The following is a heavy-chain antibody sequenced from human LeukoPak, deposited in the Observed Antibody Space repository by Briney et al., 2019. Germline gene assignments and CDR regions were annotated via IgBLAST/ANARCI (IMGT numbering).Heavy chain of an antibody. CDR2: IYPGDSDI. CDR3: ARVHYSSYFDY. Sequence: GASLKVSCKGSGYSFTSYWIGWVRQMPGKGLEWMGIIYPGDSDITYSPSFQGQVTISADKSISTAYLQWSSLKASDTAMYYCARVHYSSYFDYWGQGTLVTVSS. CDR1: GYSFTSYW. D-gene: IGHD4-11*01. V-gene: IGHV5-51*01. J-gene: IGHJ4*02.